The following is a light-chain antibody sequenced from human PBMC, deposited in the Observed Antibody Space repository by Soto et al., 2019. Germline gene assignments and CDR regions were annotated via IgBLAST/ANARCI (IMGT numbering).Light chain of an antibody. CDR1: QDISNY. CDR3: QQYDNLPLT. J-gene: IGKJ4*01. CDR2: DAS. Sequence: DIQMTQSPSSLPASVGDRVTITCQASQDISNYLNWYQQKPGKAPKLLIYDASNLETGVPSRFSGGGSGTDFTFTISSLQSEDIATYYCQQYDNLPLTFGRGTKVEIK. V-gene: IGKV1-33*01.